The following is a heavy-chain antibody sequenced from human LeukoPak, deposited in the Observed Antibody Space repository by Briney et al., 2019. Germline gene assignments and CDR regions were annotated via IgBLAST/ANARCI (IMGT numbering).Heavy chain of an antibody. J-gene: IGHJ4*02. Sequence: GGSLRLSCAASGFTFSLYWMAWVRQAPGKGLEWVANIKEDGSEKYYVDSVKGRFTISRDNAKNSMYLEMNSLRAEDTAVYYCARGHNSTLPDWGQGSLVTVSS. D-gene: IGHD1-20*01. V-gene: IGHV3-7*04. CDR3: ARGHNSTLPD. CDR2: IKEDGSEK. CDR1: GFTFSLYW.